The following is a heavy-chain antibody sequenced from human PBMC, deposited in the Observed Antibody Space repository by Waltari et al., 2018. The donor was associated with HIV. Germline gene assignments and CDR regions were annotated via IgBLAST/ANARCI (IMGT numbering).Heavy chain of an antibody. D-gene: IGHD5-18*01. CDR1: GYTFTSYG. J-gene: IGHJ4*02. CDR3: ARWGVNPHFLSSVDTAMVFDY. CDR2: ISAYNGNT. Sequence: QVQLVQSGAEVKKPGASVKVSCKASGYTFTSYGISWVRQAPGQGLEWMGWISAYNGNTNYAQKLQGRVTMTTDTSTSTAYMELRSLRSDDTAVYYCARWGVNPHFLSSVDTAMVFDYWGQGTLVTVSS. V-gene: IGHV1-18*01.